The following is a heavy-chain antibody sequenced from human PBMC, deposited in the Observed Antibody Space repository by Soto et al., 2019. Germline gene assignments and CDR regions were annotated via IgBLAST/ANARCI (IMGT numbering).Heavy chain of an antibody. D-gene: IGHD6-13*01. J-gene: IGHJ5*02. CDR1: GGTFSGYT. CDR3: ARDTSGIAAAGTSNWFDP. V-gene: IGHV1-69*04. Sequence: SVTVSCQASGGTFSGYTISWVRQAPGQGLEWMGRIIPILGIANYAQKFQGRVTITADKSTSTAYMELSSLRSEDTAVYYCARDTSGIAAAGTSNWFDPWGQGTLVTVS. CDR2: IIPILGIA.